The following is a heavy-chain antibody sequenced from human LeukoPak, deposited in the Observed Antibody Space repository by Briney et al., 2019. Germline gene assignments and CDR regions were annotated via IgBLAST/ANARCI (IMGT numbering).Heavy chain of an antibody. J-gene: IGHJ4*02. CDR2: IKSKTDGGTA. CDR1: GFTFSNAW. V-gene: IGHV3-15*07. CDR3: ATVLAAVGTPY. D-gene: IGHD6-13*01. Sequence: GGSLRLSCAVSGFTFSNAWMNWVRQAPGMGLEWVGRIKSKTDGGTADYAAPVKGRFTISRDDSKNTLYLQMNSLKAEDTAIYYCATVLAAVGTPYWGQGTLVTVPP.